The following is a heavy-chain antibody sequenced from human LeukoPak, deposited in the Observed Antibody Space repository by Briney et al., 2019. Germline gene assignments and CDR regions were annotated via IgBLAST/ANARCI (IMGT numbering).Heavy chain of an antibody. CDR3: AKGLIAAPLMYYFDY. D-gene: IGHD6-6*01. J-gene: IGHJ4*02. CDR2: ISGSGGST. V-gene: IGHV3-23*01. Sequence: GGSLRLSCAASGFTFSSYAMSWVRQAPGKGLEWVSAISGSGGSTYYADSVKGRFTISRDNSKNTLYPQMNSLRAEDTAVYYCAKGLIAAPLMYYFDYWGQGTLVTVSS. CDR1: GFTFSSYA.